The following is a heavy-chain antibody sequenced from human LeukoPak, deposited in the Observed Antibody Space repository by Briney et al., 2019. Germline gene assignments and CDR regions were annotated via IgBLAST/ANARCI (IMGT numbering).Heavy chain of an antibody. D-gene: IGHD3/OR15-3a*01. CDR1: GYTFVTYG. CDR2: INPHTGDT. CDR3: ARDDFDFDC. J-gene: IGHJ4*02. V-gene: IGHV1-18*01. Sequence: GASVKVSCKASGYTFVTYGISWVRQAPGQGLEWMGWINPHTGDTKNAQKFHDRVTMTADPFTDADYMELRSLRSDDTAVYYCARDDFDFDCWGQGTLVTVS.